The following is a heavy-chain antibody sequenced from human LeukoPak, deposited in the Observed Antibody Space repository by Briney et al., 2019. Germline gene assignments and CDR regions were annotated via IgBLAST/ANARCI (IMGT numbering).Heavy chain of an antibody. J-gene: IGHJ2*01. D-gene: IGHD1-26*01. V-gene: IGHV4-4*08. Sequence: PSETLSLTCTVSGGSISSYYWSWIRQPPGKGLEWIGYIYYSGSTNYNPSLKSRVTISVDTSKNQFSLKLSSVTAADTAVYYCAREELLWGYWYFDLWGRSTLVTVSS. CDR1: GGSISSYY. CDR3: AREELLWGYWYFDL. CDR2: IYYSGST.